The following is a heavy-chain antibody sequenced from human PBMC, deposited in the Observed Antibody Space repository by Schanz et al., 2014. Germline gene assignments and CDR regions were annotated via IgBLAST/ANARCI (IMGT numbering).Heavy chain of an antibody. CDR3: ARGPSTGAFDI. CDR2: INPSVGNT. CDR1: GYTFTSYY. Sequence: QVQLVQSGAEVKKPGASVKVSCEASGYTFTSYYIHWFRQAPGQGLEWMGLINPSVGNTNYAQKCRGRVTMTRDTSTSTVYMELSSPRSEDTAVYFCARGPSTGAFDIWGQGTMVTVSS. J-gene: IGHJ3*02. V-gene: IGHV1-46*03.